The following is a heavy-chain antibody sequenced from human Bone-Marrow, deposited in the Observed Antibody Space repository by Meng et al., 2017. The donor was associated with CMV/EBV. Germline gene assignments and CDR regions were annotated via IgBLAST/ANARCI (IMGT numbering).Heavy chain of an antibody. D-gene: IGHD2-15*01. CDR3: ARGGGSSDY. CDR1: GGSVSSGSYY. CDR2: IYYSGST. J-gene: IGHJ4*02. V-gene: IGHV4-61*01. Sequence: SEPLSLTCTVSGGSVSSGSYYWSWIRQPPGKGLEWIGYIYYSGSTNYNPSLKSRVTISVDTSKNQFSLRLTSVTAADTAVYYCARGGGSSDYWGQGTLVTVSS.